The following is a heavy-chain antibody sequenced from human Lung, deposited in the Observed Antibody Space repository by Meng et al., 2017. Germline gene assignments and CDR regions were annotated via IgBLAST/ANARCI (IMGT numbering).Heavy chain of an antibody. CDR3: TKNDFYCLGY. CDR1: GGSINRNNG. D-gene: IGHD2-21*01. J-gene: IGHJ4*02. Sequence: ASGPGFVHPSGALYLTSAVSGGSINRNNGWSWLREPAGKGLELIGEIYRSGSTNYNPSLESRITIPVDKPKNQFSLALSSVTAADTAVYYCTKNDFYCLGYWGQGTLVTVSS. V-gene: IGHV4-4*02. CDR2: IYRSGST.